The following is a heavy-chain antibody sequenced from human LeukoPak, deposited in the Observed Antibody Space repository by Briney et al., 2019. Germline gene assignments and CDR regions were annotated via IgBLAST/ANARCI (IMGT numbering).Heavy chain of an antibody. Sequence: GGSLRLSCTASGFTFADYWMTWVRQAPGKGLEWVAVISYDGSNKYYADSVKGRFTISRDNSKNTLYLQMNSLRAEDTAVYYCARDIQDAFDIWGQGTMVTVSS. CDR3: ARDIQDAFDI. J-gene: IGHJ3*02. CDR1: GFTFADYW. CDR2: ISYDGSNK. V-gene: IGHV3-30*03. D-gene: IGHD2-21*01.